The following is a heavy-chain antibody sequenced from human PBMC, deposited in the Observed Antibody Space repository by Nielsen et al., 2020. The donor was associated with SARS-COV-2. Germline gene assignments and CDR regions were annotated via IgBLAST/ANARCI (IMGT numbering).Heavy chain of an antibody. D-gene: IGHD6-19*01. J-gene: IGHJ4*02. V-gene: IGHV4-59*01. CDR1: GDSISGFY. CDR2: MYYTGNT. CDR3: ARGRWLAY. Sequence: SETLSLTCTVSGDSISGFYWGWIRQPPGKGLEWIGYMYYTGNTKYNYQPSLKSRFTISVDTSKNQFSLRLNSLTAADTAVYYCARGRWLAYWGQGTLVTVSS.